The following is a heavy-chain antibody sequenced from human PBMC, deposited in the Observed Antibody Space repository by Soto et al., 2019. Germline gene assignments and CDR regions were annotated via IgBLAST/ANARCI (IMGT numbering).Heavy chain of an antibody. CDR3: MLGSGWKDFDY. J-gene: IGHJ4*02. CDR2: IYYSGST. CDR1: GGSISRSSYY. V-gene: IGHV4-39*01. Sequence: PSETLSLTCTVSGGSISRSSYYWGWIRQPPGKGLEWIGSIYYSGSTYYNPSLKSRVTISVDTSKNQFSLKLSSVTAADTAVYYCMLGSGWKDFDYWGQGTLVTVSS. D-gene: IGHD3-22*01.